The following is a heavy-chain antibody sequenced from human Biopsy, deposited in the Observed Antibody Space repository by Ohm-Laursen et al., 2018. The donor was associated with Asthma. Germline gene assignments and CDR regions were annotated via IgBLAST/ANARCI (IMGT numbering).Heavy chain of an antibody. CDR3: ARAVDYSHYYGIDV. CDR2: ISVYNGNT. CDR1: GYTFNSAG. Sequence: SVKVSCKNSGYTFNSAGITWVRQAPGQGLEWMGWISVYNGNTKVAQKLQDRVTMITDTSTSTAYMELRSLRSDDTAVYFCARAVDYSHYYGIDVWGQGTTVTVS. J-gene: IGHJ6*02. V-gene: IGHV1-18*01. D-gene: IGHD3-10*01.